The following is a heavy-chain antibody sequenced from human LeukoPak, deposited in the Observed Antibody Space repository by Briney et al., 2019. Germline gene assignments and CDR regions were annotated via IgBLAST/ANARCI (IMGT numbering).Heavy chain of an antibody. CDR2: INHSGST. CDR3: ARGLKRPYYYYMDV. Sequence: SETLSLTCAVYGGSFSGYYWSWIRQPPGKGLEWIGEINHSGSTNYNPSLKSRVTISVDTSKNQFSLKLSSVPAADTAVYYCARGLKRPYYYYMDVWGKGTTVTVSS. J-gene: IGHJ6*03. V-gene: IGHV4-34*01. CDR1: GGSFSGYY.